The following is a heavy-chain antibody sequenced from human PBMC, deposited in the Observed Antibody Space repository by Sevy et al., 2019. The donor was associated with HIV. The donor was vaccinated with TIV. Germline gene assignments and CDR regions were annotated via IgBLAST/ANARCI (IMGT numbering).Heavy chain of an antibody. D-gene: IGHD3-22*01. CDR1: GFTDSGNY. V-gene: IGHV3-66*01. CDR2: IDSGGST. J-gene: IGHJ6*02. Sequence: GGSLRLSCEASGFTDSGNYMAWVRLAPGKGLEWVSLIDSGGSTYYADSVKGRFTISRDNAKNTLYLQMNPLRAEDTAVYFCARDRYYDASGYYYYYYGMDVWGQGTTVTVSS. CDR3: ARDRYYDASGYYYYYYGMDV.